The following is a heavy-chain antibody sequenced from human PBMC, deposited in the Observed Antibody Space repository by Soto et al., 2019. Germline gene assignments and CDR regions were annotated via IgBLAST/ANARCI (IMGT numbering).Heavy chain of an antibody. D-gene: IGHD1-26*01. CDR1: GFNFGNYA. V-gene: IGHV3-9*01. CDR2: INWNSDKV. Sequence: VLLVESGGGLVQPGRSLRLSCAVSGFNFGNYAMHWVRQAPGKGLEWVAAINWNSDKVAYAGSVLGRFTIFRDSAKNSLHLQMNDLTTEDAALYYCEKDKGGTPYYIDPGAQGILVTVPS. J-gene: IGHJ5*02. CDR3: EKDKGGTPYYIDP.